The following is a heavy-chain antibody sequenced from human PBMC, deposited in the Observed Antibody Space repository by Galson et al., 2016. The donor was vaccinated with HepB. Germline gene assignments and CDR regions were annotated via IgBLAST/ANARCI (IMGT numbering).Heavy chain of an antibody. CDR1: GFTFSSHA. D-gene: IGHD3-10*01. Sequence: SLRLSCAASGFTFSSHAMSWVRQAPGKGLEWVSGISGSGGSTYYADSVKGRFTISRDNSKNTLYVQMNGLRDEDTAVYYCARALFGSGSYWCMDVWGQGTTVTVSS. CDR3: ARALFGSGSYWCMDV. J-gene: IGHJ6*02. CDR2: ISGSGGST. V-gene: IGHV3-23*01.